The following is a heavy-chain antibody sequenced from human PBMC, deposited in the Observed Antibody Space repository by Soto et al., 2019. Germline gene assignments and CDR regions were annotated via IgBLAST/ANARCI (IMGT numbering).Heavy chain of an antibody. J-gene: IGHJ4*02. CDR3: AKEYYYDSSGLDY. CDR2: ISGSGGST. D-gene: IGHD3-22*01. Sequence: GSIKLCRAASRVTVNSYAMSWVRQTPGKGLEWVSAISGSGGSTYYADSVKGRFTISRDNSKNTLYLQMNSLRAEDTAVYYCAKEYYYDSSGLDYWGQGTLVTVSS. CDR1: RVTVNSYA. V-gene: IGHV3-23*01.